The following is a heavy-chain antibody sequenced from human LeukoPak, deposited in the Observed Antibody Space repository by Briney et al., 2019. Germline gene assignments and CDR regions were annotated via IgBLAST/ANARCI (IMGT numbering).Heavy chain of an antibody. Sequence: GRSLRLSCAASGFTFDDYAMHWVRQAPGKGLEWVSGISWNSGSIGYADSVKGRFTISRDNAKNSLYLQMNGLRAEDTALYYCAKDIGLRSSLAFDIWGQGTMVTVSS. CDR3: AKDIGLRSSLAFDI. CDR2: ISWNSGSI. V-gene: IGHV3-9*01. CDR1: GFTFDDYA. J-gene: IGHJ3*02. D-gene: IGHD6-13*01.